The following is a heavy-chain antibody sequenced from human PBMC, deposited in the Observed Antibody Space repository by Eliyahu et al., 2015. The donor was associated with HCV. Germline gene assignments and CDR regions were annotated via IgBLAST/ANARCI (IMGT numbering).Heavy chain of an antibody. J-gene: IGHJ4*02. CDR2: ISPGSDYI. Sequence: EVQLVESGGGLVXPGGSLRLSCAXSXFTFATYTMXWVRRAPGKGLGWVASISPGSDYIYHAESLKGRFTLSRDNAKNSLFLQMDSLTAEDTAVYYCVRESDTGMARRFDFWGQGVLVTVSS. V-gene: IGHV3-21*02. CDR1: XFTFATYT. CDR3: VRESDTGMARRFDF. D-gene: IGHD5-18*01.